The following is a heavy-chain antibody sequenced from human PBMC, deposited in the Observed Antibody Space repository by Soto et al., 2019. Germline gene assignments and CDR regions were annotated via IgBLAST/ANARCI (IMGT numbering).Heavy chain of an antibody. CDR1: GFTFNSAW. J-gene: IGHJ4*02. CDR3: TTWRREKSCTSVSCYGDGAY. D-gene: IGHD2-2*01. Sequence: EVPLVESGGALVKPGESLTLSCAASGFTFNSAWMTWVRQAPGKGLEWVGRIKSWTDGGRVDTAAPVKGRFTISRDDSKNTFYLQMNSMKSEDTSVYYCTTWRREKSCTSVSCYGDGAYRGQGTRVSVSS. CDR2: IKSWTDGGRV. V-gene: IGHV3-15*02.